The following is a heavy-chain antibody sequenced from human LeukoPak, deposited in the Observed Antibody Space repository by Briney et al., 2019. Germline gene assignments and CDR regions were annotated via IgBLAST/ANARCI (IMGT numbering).Heavy chain of an antibody. D-gene: IGHD1-7*01. V-gene: IGHV3-49*03. CDR1: GFAFGDYA. Sequence: GGSLRLSCTASGFAFGDYAVSWFRQPPGKGLEWVGFVRSRAFGETTDYAASVKGRFIISRDDSKTIAYLQMNSLKTGDTAVYYCSRGRSTTLDYWGQGTQVTVSS. CDR2: VRSRAFGETT. J-gene: IGHJ4*02. CDR3: SRGRSTTLDY.